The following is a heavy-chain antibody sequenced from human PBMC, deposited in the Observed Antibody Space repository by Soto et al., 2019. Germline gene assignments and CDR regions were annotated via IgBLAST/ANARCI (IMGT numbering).Heavy chain of an antibody. J-gene: IGHJ4*02. Sequence: QVQLVESGGGVVQPGRSLRLSCAVSGFTVSSYGMHWVRQAPGKGLEWVAVISRDGRTKFYADSVVGRFTISKDSSRNTLFLEMDSLRSDDMAVYYCTGEVASGYWGQGTLVTVSS. CDR2: ISRDGRTK. CDR1: GFTVSSYG. V-gene: IGHV3-30*03. D-gene: IGHD2-8*02. CDR3: TGEVASGY.